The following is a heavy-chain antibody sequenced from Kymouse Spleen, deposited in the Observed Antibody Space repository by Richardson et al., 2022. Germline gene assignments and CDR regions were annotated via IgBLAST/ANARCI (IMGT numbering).Heavy chain of an antibody. J-gene: IGHJ5*02. V-gene: IGHV4-39*01. CDR2: IYYSGST. CDR1: GGSISSSSYY. CDR3: ARQSIAARPGFDP. Sequence: QLQLQESGPGLVKPSETLSLTCTVSGGSISSSSYYWGWIRQPPGKGLEWIGSIYYSGSTYYNPSLKSRVTISVDTSKNQFSLKLSSVTAADTAVYYCARQSIAARPGFDPWGQGTLVTVSS. D-gene: IGHD6-6*01.